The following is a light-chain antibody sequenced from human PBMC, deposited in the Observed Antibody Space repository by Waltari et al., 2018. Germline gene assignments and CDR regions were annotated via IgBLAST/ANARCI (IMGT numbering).Light chain of an antibody. V-gene: IGKV1-9*01. CDR2: LAS. J-gene: IGKJ4*01. Sequence: DLPLTQSPSFLSASVGARFTITCRASQDLNTYLAWYQLRPGNAPKLLIFLASELQSGVPSRFSGSGSGTEFTLTISGLQPDDFATYYCQQLNFYPLTFGGGTRVEIK. CDR1: QDLNTY. CDR3: QQLNFYPLT.